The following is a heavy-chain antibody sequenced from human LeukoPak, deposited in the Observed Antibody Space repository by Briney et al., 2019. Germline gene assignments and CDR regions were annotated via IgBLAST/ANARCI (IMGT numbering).Heavy chain of an antibody. Sequence: SCKAXGGTXSSYTISWVRQAPGQGLEWMGRIIPILGIANYAQKFQGRVTITADKSTSTAYMELSSLRSEDTAVYYCARDKGLAPHHDAFDIWGQGTMVTVSS. CDR2: IIPILGIA. J-gene: IGHJ3*02. CDR3: ARDKGLAPHHDAFDI. V-gene: IGHV1-69*04. D-gene: IGHD6-6*01. CDR1: GGTXSSYT.